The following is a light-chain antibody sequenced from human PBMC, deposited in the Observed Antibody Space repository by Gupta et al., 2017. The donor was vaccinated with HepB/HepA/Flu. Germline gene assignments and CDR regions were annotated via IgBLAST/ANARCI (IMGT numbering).Light chain of an antibody. CDR2: AAS. J-gene: IGKJ4*01. Sequence: DIQMTQSPSSLSASVGDRVTITCRASHSISRSLHWYQQKPGKAPNLLIYAASSLHSGVPSRFSGSGSGTDFTLTISNLQPEDFASYYCQQGYSSPLTFGGGTKFEIK. CDR3: QQGYSSPLT. V-gene: IGKV1-39*01. CDR1: HSISRS.